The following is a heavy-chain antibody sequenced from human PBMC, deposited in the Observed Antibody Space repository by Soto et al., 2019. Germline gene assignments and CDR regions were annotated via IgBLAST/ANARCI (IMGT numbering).Heavy chain of an antibody. CDR1: GGSISSGDYY. CDR3: ATGSSGYYIFDY. Sequence: KASETLSLTCTVSGGSISSGDYYWSWIRQPPGKGLEWIGYIYYSGSTYYNPSLKSRVTISVDTSKNQFSLKLSSVTAADTAVYYCATGSSGYYIFDYWGQGTLVTVSS. J-gene: IGHJ4*02. V-gene: IGHV4-30-4*01. CDR2: IYYSGST. D-gene: IGHD3-22*01.